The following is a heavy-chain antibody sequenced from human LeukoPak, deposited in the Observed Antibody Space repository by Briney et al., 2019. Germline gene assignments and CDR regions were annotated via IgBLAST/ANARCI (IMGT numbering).Heavy chain of an antibody. V-gene: IGHV1-58*02. CDR2: IVVGSGNT. D-gene: IGHD2-2*01. CDR3: AAEEYCSSTSCSYGMDV. Sequence: GASVKVSCKASGFTFTSSAMQWVRQARGQRLEWIGWIVVGSGNTNYAQKFQERVTITRDMSTSTAYMELSSLRSEDTAVYYCAAEEYCSSTSCSYGMDVGGKGTTVPVSS. CDR1: GFTFTSSA. J-gene: IGHJ6*04.